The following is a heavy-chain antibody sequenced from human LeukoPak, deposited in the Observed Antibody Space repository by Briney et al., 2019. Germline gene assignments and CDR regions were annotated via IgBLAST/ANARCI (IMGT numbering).Heavy chain of an antibody. CDR3: ARGYSGYDFGGFDY. CDR2: IYTSGST. Sequence: SETLSLTCTVSGGSISSYYWSWIRQPAGKGLEWIGRIYTSGSTNYSPSLKSRVTMSVDTSKNQFSLKLSSVTAADTAVYYCARGYSGYDFGGFDYWGQGTLVTVSS. J-gene: IGHJ4*02. V-gene: IGHV4-4*07. CDR1: GGSISSYY. D-gene: IGHD5-12*01.